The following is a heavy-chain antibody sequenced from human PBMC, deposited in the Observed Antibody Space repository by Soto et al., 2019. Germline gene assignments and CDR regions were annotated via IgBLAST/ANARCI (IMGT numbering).Heavy chain of an antibody. Sequence: QVQLVQSGAEVKKPGASVKVSCKASGYTFTSYAMHWVRQAPGQRLEWMGWINAGNGNTKYSQKFQGRVTITRDTSASTAYMELSSLRSEDTAVYYCASEYVYDFWSGNQRAFDIWGQGTMVTVSS. CDR2: INAGNGNT. CDR3: ASEYVYDFWSGNQRAFDI. D-gene: IGHD3-3*01. V-gene: IGHV1-3*01. J-gene: IGHJ3*02. CDR1: GYTFTSYA.